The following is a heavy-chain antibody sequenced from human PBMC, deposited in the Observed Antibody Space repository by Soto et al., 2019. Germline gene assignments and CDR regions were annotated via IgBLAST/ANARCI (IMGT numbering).Heavy chain of an antibody. J-gene: IGHJ5*02. CDR3: TRAERFPRSWFDP. Sequence: SETLSLTCDVSGDSISTSSYYWGWIRQPPGKGLEWIASIYYSGATYYNPSLQSRVTISVDTSNNRFSLTLSSLTAADTAVYFCTRAERFPRSWFDPWGQGTQVTVSS. V-gene: IGHV4-39*02. CDR2: IYYSGAT. D-gene: IGHD3-10*01. CDR1: GDSISTSSYY.